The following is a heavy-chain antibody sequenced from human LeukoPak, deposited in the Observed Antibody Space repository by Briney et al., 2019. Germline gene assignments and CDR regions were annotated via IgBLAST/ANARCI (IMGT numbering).Heavy chain of an antibody. CDR3: AEERKLLPFDC. Sequence: PGGSLRLSCAASGFTFSTYGMHWVRQAPGKGLEWVAFIQNDEIDKFYADSVKGRFTVSRDNSKNTLYLQMNNLRAEDTAVYHCAEERKLLPFDCWGQGTLVAVSS. CDR1: GFTFSTYG. J-gene: IGHJ4*02. V-gene: IGHV3-30*02. D-gene: IGHD2-21*01. CDR2: IQNDEIDK.